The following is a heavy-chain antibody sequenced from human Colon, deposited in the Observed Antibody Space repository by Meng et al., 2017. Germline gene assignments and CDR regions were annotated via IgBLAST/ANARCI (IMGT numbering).Heavy chain of an antibody. CDR1: GYTFTSYG. V-gene: IGHV1-2*06. D-gene: IGHD3-22*01. CDR2: INPNNGGA. J-gene: IGHJ4*02. Sequence: QVQLVQYGPEVKKPGASGKVSCKASGYTFTSYGFNWVRQAPGQGLEWMGRINPNNGGANYAQQFQGRVTMTTDTSISTAYMELSRLRSDDTAVYYCARDLSGYYSFVDYWGQGTLVTVSS. CDR3: ARDLSGYYSFVDY.